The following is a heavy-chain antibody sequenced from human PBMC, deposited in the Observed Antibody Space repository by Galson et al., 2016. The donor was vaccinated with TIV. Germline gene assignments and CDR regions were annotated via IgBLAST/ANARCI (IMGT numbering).Heavy chain of an antibody. CDR1: GHSFTRDCY. J-gene: IGHJ4*02. Sequence: LSLTCTVSGHSFTRDCYWGWIRQPPGKGLEWIGSVYYTGGTYYNPSLRSRVTVPLDTSNNQFFLKLSSVTAADTAVHYCTREIAGTTVHSWGQGALVTVSS. CDR3: TREIAGTTVHS. CDR2: VYYTGGT. D-gene: IGHD1-7*01. V-gene: IGHV4-38-2*02.